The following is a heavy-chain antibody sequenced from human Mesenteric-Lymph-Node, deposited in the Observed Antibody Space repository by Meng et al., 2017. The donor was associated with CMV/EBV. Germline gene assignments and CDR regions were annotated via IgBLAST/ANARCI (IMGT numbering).Heavy chain of an antibody. D-gene: IGHD7-27*01. J-gene: IGHJ4*02. CDR3: GRDNWGSIDY. CDR1: GGAFSSYP. Sequence: VQLPAANPGSVKPSCTLSLTCTVSGGAFSSYPWSWIRQPPGKGLEWVGYMSYRGSTNYNPSLKSRITMSLDTSKNQFSLELSSVTAADTAVYYCGRDNWGSIDYWGQGTLVTVSS. CDR2: MSYRGST. V-gene: IGHV4-59*13.